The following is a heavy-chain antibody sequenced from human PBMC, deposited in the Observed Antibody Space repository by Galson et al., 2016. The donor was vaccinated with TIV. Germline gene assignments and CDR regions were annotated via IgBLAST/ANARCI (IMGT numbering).Heavy chain of an antibody. CDR3: ARDGGGTPAKSLGY. Sequence: SVKVSCKASGYTFTSRAVHWVRQAPGQSLEWMAWINAGNGNKKYSENFQGRLAITRDTSASTVYMELSNLRSEDTAVYYCARDGGGTPAKSLGYWGQGTLVTVSS. CDR1: GYTFTSRA. J-gene: IGHJ4*02. D-gene: IGHD3-16*01. V-gene: IGHV1-3*01. CDR2: INAGNGNK.